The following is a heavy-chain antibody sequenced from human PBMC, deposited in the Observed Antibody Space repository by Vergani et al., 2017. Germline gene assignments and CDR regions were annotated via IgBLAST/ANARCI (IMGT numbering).Heavy chain of an antibody. J-gene: IGHJ3*02. CDR2: IYPGDSDT. CDR1: GYSFTSYW. Sequence: EVQLVQSGAEVKKPGESLKISCKGSGYSFTSYWIGWVRPTPGKGLEWMGIIYPGDSDTRYSPSFQGQVTISAAKSISTAYLQWSSLKASDTAMYYCAREVVEEYSNSSGAFDIWGQGTMVTVSS. D-gene: IGHD6-6*01. CDR3: AREVVEEYSNSSGAFDI. V-gene: IGHV5-51*01.